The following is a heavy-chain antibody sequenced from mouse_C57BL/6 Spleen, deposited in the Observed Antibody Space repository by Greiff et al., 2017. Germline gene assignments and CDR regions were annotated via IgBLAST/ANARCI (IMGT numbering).Heavy chain of an antibody. CDR3: ARSNPAPYAMDY. CDR2: INPSSGYT. J-gene: IGHJ4*01. Sequence: QVQLQQSGAELARPGASVKMSCKASGYTFTSYTMHWVKQRPGQGLEWIGYINPSSGYTKYNQKFKDKATLTADKSSSTAYMQLSSLTSEDSAVYYCARSNPAPYAMDYWGQGTSVTVSS. V-gene: IGHV1-4*01. CDR1: GYTFTSYT. D-gene: IGHD6-1*01.